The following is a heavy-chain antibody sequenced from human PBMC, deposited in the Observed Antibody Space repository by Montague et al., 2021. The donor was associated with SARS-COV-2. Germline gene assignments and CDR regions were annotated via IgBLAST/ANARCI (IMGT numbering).Heavy chain of an antibody. CDR2: IYTSGST. J-gene: IGHJ4*02. CDR1: GGSISSGSYY. D-gene: IGHD3-9*01. V-gene: IGHV4-61*02. CDR3: ARESLHLTGYYNDYFDY. Sequence: TLSLTCTVSGGSISSGSYYWNWIRQPAGKGLEWIGRIYTSGSTNYSPSLQSRVTISVDTSKNQFSLKLSSVTAADTAVYYCARESLHLTGYYNDYFDYWGQGTLVTVSS.